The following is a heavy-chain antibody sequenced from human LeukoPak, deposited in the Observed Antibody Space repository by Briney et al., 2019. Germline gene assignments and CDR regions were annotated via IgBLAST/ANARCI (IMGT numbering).Heavy chain of an antibody. CDR3: ARDFGNYYGSGTLDWFDP. J-gene: IGHJ5*02. CDR1: GYPFTDYY. Sequence: ASVKVSCKTSGYPFTDYYIHWVRQAPGQGLEWMGWINPNSGATSYPRKFQGRVTVTRDTSTSTAYMELTSLRSDDTAVYFCARDFGNYYGSGTLDWFDPWGQGTLVTVSS. D-gene: IGHD3-10*01. V-gene: IGHV1-2*02. CDR2: INPNSGAT.